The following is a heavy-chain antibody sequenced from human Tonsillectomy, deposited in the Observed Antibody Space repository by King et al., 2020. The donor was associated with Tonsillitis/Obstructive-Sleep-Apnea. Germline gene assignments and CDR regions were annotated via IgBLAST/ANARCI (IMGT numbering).Heavy chain of an antibody. J-gene: IGHJ6*02. Sequence: VQLVESGAEVKKPGASVKVSCSTSGYTFSAYYIHWVRQAPGQGLEWMGWINPNNGATNYAQKFQGRVTMTRDTSSSTASMQLVRLRHDDTAVYYCASYSDGVYDSRRGYYKPGRPYGMDVWGQGTTVTVPS. CDR1: GYTFSAYY. CDR3: ASYSDGVYDSRRGYYKPGRPYGMDV. CDR2: INPNNGAT. V-gene: IGHV1-2*02. D-gene: IGHD3-3*01.